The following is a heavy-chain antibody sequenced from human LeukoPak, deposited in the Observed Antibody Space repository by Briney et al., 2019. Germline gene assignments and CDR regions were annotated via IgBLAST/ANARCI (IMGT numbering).Heavy chain of an antibody. J-gene: IGHJ4*02. Sequence: ASVKLSCKASGYTFNNYGISWVRQAPGQGLEWVGWLRPYGNSDYAQRLQGRVTVPTDTSTSAAYMELRSLRSDDTAVYYCARWFYYGSTTYYNFDYWGQGTLVTVSS. V-gene: IGHV1-18*01. CDR3: ARWFYYGSTTYYNFDY. CDR2: LRPYGNS. D-gene: IGHD3-10*01. CDR1: GYTFNNYG.